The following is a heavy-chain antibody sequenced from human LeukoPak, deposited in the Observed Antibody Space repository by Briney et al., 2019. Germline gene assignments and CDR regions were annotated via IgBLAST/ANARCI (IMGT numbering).Heavy chain of an antibody. CDR1: GGSISSYY. Sequence: PSETLSLTCTVSGGSISSYYWSWIRQPPGKGLEWIGYIYYSGSTYYNPSLKSRVTISVDKSKNQFSLKLSSVTAADTAVYYCARGSAGDGYDYWGQGTLATVSS. D-gene: IGHD5-24*01. CDR3: ARGSAGDGYDY. J-gene: IGHJ4*02. CDR2: IYYSGST. V-gene: IGHV4-59*12.